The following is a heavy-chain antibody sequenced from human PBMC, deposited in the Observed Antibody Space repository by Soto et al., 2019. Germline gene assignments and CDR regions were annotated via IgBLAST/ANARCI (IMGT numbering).Heavy chain of an antibody. J-gene: IGHJ4*02. Sequence: QVQLVQSGGEVKKPGASVKVSCKASGDTVTKYCLSGVRQAPGPGLEWLGWISFYNGHTNYALKFQDRITFTTDTSTNTASMELRSLTSDDTAVYYCAIATSIAVAGKETWGQGTLVTVSS. CDR1: GDTVTKYC. CDR2: ISFYNGHT. CDR3: AIATSIAVAGKET. D-gene: IGHD6-19*01. V-gene: IGHV1-18*01.